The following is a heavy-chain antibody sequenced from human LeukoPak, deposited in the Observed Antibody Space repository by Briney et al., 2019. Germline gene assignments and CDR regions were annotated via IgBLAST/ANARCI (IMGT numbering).Heavy chain of an antibody. CDR2: ISGSGGST. Sequence: GGSLRLSCAASGFTFSSYAMSWVRQAPGKGLEWVSAISGSGGSTYYADSVKGRFTISRDNSKNTLYLQMNSLRAEDTAVYYCSREYFDWSRNYYYGMDVWGQGTTVTVSS. CDR1: GFTFSSYA. V-gene: IGHV3-23*01. CDR3: SREYFDWSRNYYYGMDV. D-gene: IGHD3-9*01. J-gene: IGHJ6*02.